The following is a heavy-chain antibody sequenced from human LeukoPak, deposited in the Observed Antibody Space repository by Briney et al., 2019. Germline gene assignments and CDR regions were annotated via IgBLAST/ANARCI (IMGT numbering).Heavy chain of an antibody. V-gene: IGHV3-7*01. CDR3: ARWEIRGTAHQLDY. J-gene: IGHJ4*02. Sequence: GGSLRLSCAASGFTLSSHWMSWVRQAPGKGLEWVANIRQDGSEKYYVGSVKGRFTISRDNAKNSMYLQMNSLRAEDTAVYYCARWEIRGTAHQLDYWGQGTLVTVSS. D-gene: IGHD1-7*01. CDR2: IRQDGSEK. CDR1: GFTLSSHW.